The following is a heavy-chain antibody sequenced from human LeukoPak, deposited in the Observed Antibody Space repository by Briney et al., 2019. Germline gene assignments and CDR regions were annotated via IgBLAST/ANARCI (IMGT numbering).Heavy chain of an antibody. J-gene: IGHJ6*03. CDR1: GGSISSGDYY. D-gene: IGHD2-2*01. V-gene: IGHV4-30-4*08. Sequence: SQTLSLICTVSGGSISSGDYYWSWIRQPPGKGLEWIGYIYYSGSTYYNPSLKSRVTISVDTSKNQFSLKLSSVTAADTAVYYCARGVVPAATVPSGYYYYYYMDVWGKGTTVTVSS. CDR2: IYYSGST. CDR3: ARGVVPAATVPSGYYYYYYMDV.